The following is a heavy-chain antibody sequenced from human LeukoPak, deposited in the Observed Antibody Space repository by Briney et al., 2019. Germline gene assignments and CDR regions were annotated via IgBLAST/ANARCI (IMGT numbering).Heavy chain of an antibody. CDR2: ISSSSSYI. J-gene: IGHJ4*02. CDR3: ARDGPLRVPFDH. V-gene: IGHV3-21*04. CDR1: GFTFSSYS. Sequence: GGSLRLSCAASGFTFSSYSMNWVRQAPGKGLEWVSSISSSSSYIYYADSVKGRFTISRDNAKNSLYLQMNSLRAEDTAVYYCARDGPLRVPFDHWGQGTLVIVSS.